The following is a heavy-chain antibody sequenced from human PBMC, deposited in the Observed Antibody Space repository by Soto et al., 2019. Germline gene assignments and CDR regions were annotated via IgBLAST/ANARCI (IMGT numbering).Heavy chain of an antibody. CDR3: AREEVGATSFCFDY. V-gene: IGHV1-69*06. CDR1: GGTFSSYA. D-gene: IGHD1-26*01. Sequence: QVQLVQSGAEVKKPGSSVKVSCKASGGTFSSYAISWVRQAPGPGLEWMGGIIPIFGTANYAQQFQGRVTITADKSTSTADMELSSVRSEDTAVYYCAREEVGATSFCFDYWGQGTLVTVSS. J-gene: IGHJ4*02. CDR2: IIPIFGTA.